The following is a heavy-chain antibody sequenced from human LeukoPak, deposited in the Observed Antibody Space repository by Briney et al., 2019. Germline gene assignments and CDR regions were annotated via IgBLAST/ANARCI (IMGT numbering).Heavy chain of an antibody. CDR3: AREDIAAAGTSYGMDV. Sequence: SETLSLTCTVSGGSISRYYWSWIRQPPGKGLEWIGYIYYSGSTNYNPSLKSRVTISVDTSKNQFSLKLSSVTAADTAVYYCAREDIAAAGTSYGMDVWGQGTTVTVSS. CDR2: IYYSGST. CDR1: GGSISRYY. J-gene: IGHJ6*02. V-gene: IGHV4-59*01. D-gene: IGHD6-13*01.